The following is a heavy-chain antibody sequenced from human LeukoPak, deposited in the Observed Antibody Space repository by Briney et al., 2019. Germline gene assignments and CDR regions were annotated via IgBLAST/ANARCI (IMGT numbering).Heavy chain of an antibody. CDR2: INQDGSEK. J-gene: IGHJ4*02. Sequence: PGGSLRLSCAASGFTFSSYRMNWVRQAPGKGLEWVANINQDGSEKYYVDSVKGRFTISRDNAKNSLYLQMNSLRAEDTAVYYCGRAMDYWGQGTLVTVSS. CDR3: GRAMDY. V-gene: IGHV3-7*03. CDR1: GFTFSSYR.